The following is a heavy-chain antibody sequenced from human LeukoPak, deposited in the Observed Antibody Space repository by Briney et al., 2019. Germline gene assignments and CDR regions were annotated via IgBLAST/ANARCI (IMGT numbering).Heavy chain of an antibody. V-gene: IGHV3-30*02. CDR2: IQYDGSNK. CDR1: VFIFNSYG. CDR3: AKDGELLWFGDLDY. Sequence: GGSLRLSCAASVFIFNSYGMHCLRQAPGKGLEWVAFIQYDGSNKYYADSVKGRFTISRDNSKNTLYLQMNSLRAEDTALYYCAKDGELLWFGDLDYWGQGTLVTVSS. D-gene: IGHD3-10*01. J-gene: IGHJ4*02.